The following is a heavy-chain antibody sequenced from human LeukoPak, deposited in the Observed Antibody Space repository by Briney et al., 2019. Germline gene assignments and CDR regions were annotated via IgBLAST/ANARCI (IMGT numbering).Heavy chain of an antibody. V-gene: IGHV3-11*01. CDR1: GFTFSDYY. Sequence: GGSLRLSCAASGFTFSDYYMNWIRQAPGKGLEWVSYISSSGSTIYYADSVKGRFTISRDNAKNSLYLQMNSLRAEDTAVYYCARDPSLVGATQYYFDYWGQGTLVTVSS. J-gene: IGHJ4*02. CDR3: ARDPSLVGATQYYFDY. CDR2: ISSSGSTI. D-gene: IGHD1-26*01.